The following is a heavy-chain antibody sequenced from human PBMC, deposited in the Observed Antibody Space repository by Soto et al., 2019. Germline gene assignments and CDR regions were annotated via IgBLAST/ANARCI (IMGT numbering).Heavy chain of an antibody. J-gene: IGHJ4*02. CDR3: ARAPGLGVAHMEY. D-gene: IGHD6-19*01. Sequence: PSQTLSLTCTVSGASVTGFYWSCIRQPPGKGLEWIGHVFHSGSSNYNPSLTSRVTISVDTSKSQISLRLTSVTPADTAVYYCARAPGLGVAHMEYWGQGTLVTVSS. V-gene: IGHV4-59*02. CDR1: GASVTGFY. CDR2: VFHSGSS.